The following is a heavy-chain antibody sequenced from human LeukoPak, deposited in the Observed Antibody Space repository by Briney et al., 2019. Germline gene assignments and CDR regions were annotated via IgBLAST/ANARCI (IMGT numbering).Heavy chain of an antibody. D-gene: IGHD3-22*01. Sequence: PSETLSLTCTVSGGSISSYYWSWIRQPPGKGLEWIGYIYYSGSTNYNPSLKSRVTISVDTSKNQFSLILSSVTAADTAVYYCARFYFDSRGYYFDYWGQGTLVTVSS. CDR2: IYYSGST. CDR3: ARFYFDSRGYYFDY. CDR1: GGSISSYY. V-gene: IGHV4-59*01. J-gene: IGHJ4*02.